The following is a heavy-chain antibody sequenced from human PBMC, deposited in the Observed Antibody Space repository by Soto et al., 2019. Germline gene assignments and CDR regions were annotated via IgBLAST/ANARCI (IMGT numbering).Heavy chain of an antibody. Sequence: GGSLRLSCAASGLTFSSYAMSWVRQAPGKGLEWVSDISDSGGRTYYADSVKGRFTISRDNSKNTLYLQMNSLRAEDTALYYCAKETAVRGVTPYYYFMDVWGKGTTVTVSS. J-gene: IGHJ6*03. D-gene: IGHD3-10*01. CDR3: AKETAVRGVTPYYYFMDV. CDR1: GLTFSSYA. V-gene: IGHV3-23*01. CDR2: ISDSGGRT.